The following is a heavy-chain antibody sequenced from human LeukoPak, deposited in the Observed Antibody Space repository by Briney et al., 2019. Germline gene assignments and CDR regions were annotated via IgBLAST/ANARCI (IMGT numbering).Heavy chain of an antibody. Sequence: GGSLRLSCVASGFILSTSEMNWVRQAPGRGLEWVSFIASDGTIYYADSVKGRFTLSRDNAKNSLFLQMNSLRVDDTATYYCARAGEMRYMDVWGKGTAVAVS. CDR2: IASDGTI. V-gene: IGHV3-48*03. CDR3: ARAGEMRYMDV. CDR1: GFILSTSE. D-gene: IGHD5-24*01. J-gene: IGHJ6*03.